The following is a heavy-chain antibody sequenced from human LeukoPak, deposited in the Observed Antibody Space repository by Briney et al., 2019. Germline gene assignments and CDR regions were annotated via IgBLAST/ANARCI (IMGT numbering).Heavy chain of an antibody. CDR1: GYTFTAYY. J-gene: IGHJ4*02. D-gene: IGHD3-10*01. CDR3: ARGFIWFGELLGY. Sequence: ASVKVSCKASGYTFTAYYMHWVRQAPGQGLEWMGWINPNSGDTNSAQKFQGRVTMTRDTSISTAYMELRSLRSEDTAVYYCARGFIWFGELLGYWGQGTLVTVSS. V-gene: IGHV1-2*02. CDR2: INPNSGDT.